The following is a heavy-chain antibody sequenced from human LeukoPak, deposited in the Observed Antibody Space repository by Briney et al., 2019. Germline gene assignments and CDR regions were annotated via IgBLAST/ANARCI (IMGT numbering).Heavy chain of an antibody. J-gene: IGHJ6*03. CDR3: ARAQQWPGSYMDV. CDR1: GFTFSSYE. V-gene: IGHV3-48*03. CDR2: ISSSGSSI. Sequence: PGGSLRLSCGASGFTFSSYEMNWVRQAPGKGLEWLSYISSSGSSIYYADSVKGRFTISRDNAKNSLYLQMNTLRAEDTAVYYCARAQQWPGSYMDVRGKGTTVTVSS. D-gene: IGHD6-19*01.